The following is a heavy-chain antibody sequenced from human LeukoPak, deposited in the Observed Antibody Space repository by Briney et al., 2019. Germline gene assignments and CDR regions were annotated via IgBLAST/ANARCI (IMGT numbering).Heavy chain of an antibody. V-gene: IGHV4-61*01. CDR3: ARDTYYYDSSGYYDYGMDV. Sequence: SETLSLTCTVSGGSVSSGSYYWSWIRQPPGKGLEWIGYIYYSGSTNYNPSLKSRVTISVDTSKNQFSLKLSSVTAADTAVYYCARDTYYYDSSGYYDYGMDVWGQGTTVTVSS. CDR1: GGSVSSGSYY. J-gene: IGHJ6*02. CDR2: IYYSGST. D-gene: IGHD3-22*01.